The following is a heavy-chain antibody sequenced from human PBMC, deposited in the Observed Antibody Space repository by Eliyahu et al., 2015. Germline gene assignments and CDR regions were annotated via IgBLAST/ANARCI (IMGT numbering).Heavy chain of an antibody. Sequence: EAQLVESGGGLVKPGGSLRLSCAASGFTFSSYSMNWVRQAPGKGLEWVSSISSSSSYIYYADSVKGRFTISRDNAKNSLYLQMNSLRAEDTAVYYCARGVVGAIPRPLDAFDIWGQGTMVTVSS. J-gene: IGHJ3*02. CDR1: GFTFSSYS. CDR3: ARGVVGAIPRPLDAFDI. CDR2: ISSSSSYI. V-gene: IGHV3-21*01. D-gene: IGHD1-26*01.